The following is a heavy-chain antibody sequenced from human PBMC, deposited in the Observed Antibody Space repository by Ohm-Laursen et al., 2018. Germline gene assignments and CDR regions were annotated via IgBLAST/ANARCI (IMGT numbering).Heavy chain of an antibody. J-gene: IGHJ4*02. D-gene: IGHD3-22*01. CDR3: ASTDYYESSGYYPPDY. CDR1: GYTFTGYY. Sequence: GASVKVSCKASGYTFTGYYMHWARQAPGQGLEWMGWINPNSGGTNYAQKFQGRVTMTRDTSISTGYMELSRLRSDDTAVYYCASTDYYESSGYYPPDYWGQGTLVTVSS. V-gene: IGHV1-2*02. CDR2: INPNSGGT.